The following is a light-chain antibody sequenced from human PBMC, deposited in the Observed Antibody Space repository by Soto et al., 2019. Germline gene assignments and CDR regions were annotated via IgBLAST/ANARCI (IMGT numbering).Light chain of an antibody. CDR3: QHYNSYGT. J-gene: IGKJ1*01. CDR2: AAS. CDR1: QRIDNY. V-gene: IGKV1-5*01. Sequence: IQMTQSPSSLSASVGDRVTITCRASQRIDNYLNWYHQKPGKAPKLLIYAASSLQTGVPSRFSGSGSGTEFTLTISSLQPDDFATYYCQHYNSYGTFGQGTKVDIK.